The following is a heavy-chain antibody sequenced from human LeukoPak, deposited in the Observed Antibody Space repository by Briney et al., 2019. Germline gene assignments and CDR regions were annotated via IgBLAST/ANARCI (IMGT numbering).Heavy chain of an antibody. J-gene: IGHJ4*02. V-gene: IGHV4-34*12. CDR2: IFYSGRT. Sequence: PSETLSLTCAVYGGSFSGYYWSWSRQPPGMGLEWIGSIFYSGRTYFNPSLKSRVTISVDTSKNQFSLRLSSVTAADTAVYYCARHEEEDGYNAKTLDYWGQGALVTVSS. D-gene: IGHD5-24*01. CDR1: GGSFSGYY. CDR3: ARHEEEDGYNAKTLDY.